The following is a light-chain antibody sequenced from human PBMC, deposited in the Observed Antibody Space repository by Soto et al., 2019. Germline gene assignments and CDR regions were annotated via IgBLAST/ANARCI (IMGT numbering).Light chain of an antibody. V-gene: IGLV4-69*01. CDR1: SGHSNYA. CDR3: QTWGTGSAIVV. Sequence: QPVLTQSPSASASLGASVKLTCTLSSGHSNYAIAWHQQQPEKGPRYLMKVNSGGSHIKGDGIPDRFSGSSSGAERYLFISSTPSEAEADYYCQTWGTGSAIVVFGGGTQLTVL. CDR2: VNSGGSH. J-gene: IGLJ7*01.